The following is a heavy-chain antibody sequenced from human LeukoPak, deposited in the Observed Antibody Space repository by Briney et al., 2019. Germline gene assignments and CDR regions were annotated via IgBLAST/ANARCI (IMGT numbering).Heavy chain of an antibody. CDR1: GGSISSGGYY. CDR3: ARVVVVPAAMESDAFGI. CDR2: IYYSGST. Sequence: SETLSLTCTVSGGSISSGGYYWSWIRQHPGKGLEWIGYIYYSGSTYYNPSLKSRVTISVDTSKNQFSLKLSSVTAADTAVYYCARVVVVPAAMESDAFGIWGQARMV. D-gene: IGHD2-2*01. J-gene: IGHJ3*02. V-gene: IGHV4-31*03.